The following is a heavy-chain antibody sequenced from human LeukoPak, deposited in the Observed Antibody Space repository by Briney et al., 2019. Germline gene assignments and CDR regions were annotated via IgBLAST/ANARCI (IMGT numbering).Heavy chain of an antibody. CDR1: GGSISSYY. J-gene: IGHJ4*02. V-gene: IGHV4-59*01. Sequence: SETLSLTCTVSGGSISSYYWSWIRQPPGKGLEWIGYIYYSGSTNYNPSLKSRVTISVDTSKNQFSLKLSSVTAADTAVYYCARLSPYSSSWLYYFDYWGQGTLVTVSS. CDR3: ARLSPYSSSWLYYFDY. CDR2: IYYSGST. D-gene: IGHD6-13*01.